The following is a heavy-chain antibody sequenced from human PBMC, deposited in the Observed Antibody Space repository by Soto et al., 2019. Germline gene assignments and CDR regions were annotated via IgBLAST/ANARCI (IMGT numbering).Heavy chain of an antibody. CDR3: ARARADSAGSTLRRRLDV. CDR2: LFFTGPT. D-gene: IGHD3-10*01. V-gene: IGHV4-61*01. J-gene: IGHJ6*01. Sequence: PSETLCITCIFSVDSVTFDHSCWSWIRQPPGKGLEWLGHLFFTGPTTSSPSLKSRVTMSIDASKTQFSLNLTSVTAADSAIYYCARARADSAGSTLRRRLDVWGQGTAVTVSS. CDR1: VDSVTFDHSC.